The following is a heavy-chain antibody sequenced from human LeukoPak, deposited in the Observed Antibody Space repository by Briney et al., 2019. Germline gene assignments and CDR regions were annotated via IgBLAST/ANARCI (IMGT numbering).Heavy chain of an antibody. CDR1: GVTFRGYW. V-gene: IGHV3-74*01. J-gene: IGHJ4*02. Sequence: GGSLRLSRVVSGVTFRGYWLQWVRQAPGRGLLCLSRISSDGSTTNYAGYVKGRFIISKDNAENTLYMEVNNLRAEDTGLYYCAREDALERLQWGQGTLVTVSS. CDR3: AREDALERLQ. D-gene: IGHD6-25*01. CDR2: ISSDGSTT.